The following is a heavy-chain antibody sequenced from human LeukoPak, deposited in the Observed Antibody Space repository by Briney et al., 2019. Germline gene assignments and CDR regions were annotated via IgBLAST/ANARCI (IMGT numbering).Heavy chain of an antibody. CDR1: GYSFINYW. J-gene: IGHJ4*02. D-gene: IGHD6-6*01. Sequence: LGESLKISCKGSGYSFINYWIGWVRQMPGKGLEWMGIIYPGDSDTRYSPSFQGQVTISADKSISTAYLQWSSLKASDTAMYYCARQKGSSLIYFDYWGQGTLVTVSS. CDR3: ARQKGSSLIYFDY. V-gene: IGHV5-51*01. CDR2: IYPGDSDT.